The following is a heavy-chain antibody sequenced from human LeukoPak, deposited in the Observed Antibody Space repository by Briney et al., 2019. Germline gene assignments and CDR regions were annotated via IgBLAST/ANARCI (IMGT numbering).Heavy chain of an antibody. CDR2: INHSGST. J-gene: IGHJ6*02. CDR1: GGSFGGYY. CDR3: ARFLRFLVPRGSYYYYYGMDV. V-gene: IGHV4-34*01. Sequence: SETLSLTCAVYGGSFGGYYWSWIRQPPGKGLEWIGEINHSGSTNYNPSLKSRVTISVDTSKNQFSLKLSSVTAADTAVYYCARFLRFLVPRGSYYYYYGMDVWGQGTTVTVSS. D-gene: IGHD3-3*01.